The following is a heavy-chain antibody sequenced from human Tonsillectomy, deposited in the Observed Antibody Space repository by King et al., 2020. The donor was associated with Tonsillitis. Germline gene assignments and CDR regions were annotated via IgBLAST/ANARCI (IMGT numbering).Heavy chain of an antibody. V-gene: IGHV3-43D*03. CDR3: AKDMVPLYSSFGGPYDY. Sequence: VQLVESGGVVVQPGGSLRLSCAASGFTFDDYAMHWVRQAPGKGLEWVSLISWDGGSTYYADSVKGRFTISRDNSKNSLYLQMNSLRAEDTALYYCAKDMVPLYSSFGGPYDYWGQGTLVTVSS. CDR2: ISWDGGST. CDR1: GFTFDDYA. J-gene: IGHJ4*02. D-gene: IGHD6-6*01.